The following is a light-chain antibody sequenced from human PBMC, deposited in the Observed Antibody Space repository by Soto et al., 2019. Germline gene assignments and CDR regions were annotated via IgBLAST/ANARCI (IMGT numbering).Light chain of an antibody. CDR3: QQRSNWPPRLT. CDR1: QSVSSY. Sequence: EIVLTQSPATLSLSPGERATLSCRASQSVSSYLAWYQQKPGQAPRLLIYDASNRATGIPARFSGSGSGTDFPRTSRSLETEDFAVYYCQQRSNWPPRLTFGPGTKVDI. CDR2: DAS. V-gene: IGKV3-11*01. J-gene: IGKJ3*01.